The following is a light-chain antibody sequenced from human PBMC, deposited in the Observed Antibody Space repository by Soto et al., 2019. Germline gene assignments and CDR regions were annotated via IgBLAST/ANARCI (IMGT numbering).Light chain of an antibody. V-gene: IGKV1-6*01. J-gene: IGKJ1*01. Sequence: AIQITKSPSSLSASVGDRVTITCRASKDIRNDLCWYQQKPGKTPKLLIYSASSVQNGVPSTFSRSGSCTYFSLTISTLQPQGNATYYCLQVYNYPWTFDQGTQVESK. CDR2: SAS. CDR1: KDIRND. CDR3: LQVYNYPWT.